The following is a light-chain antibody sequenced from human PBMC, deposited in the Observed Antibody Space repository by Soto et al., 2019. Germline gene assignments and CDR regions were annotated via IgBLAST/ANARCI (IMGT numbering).Light chain of an antibody. CDR3: LLYSGXAVV. CDR1: TGPVTSYYY. V-gene: IGLV7-43*01. Sequence: QAFVTQEPSLTVSPGGTVTLTCASSTGPVTSYYYTNWFQQKHGQAPRALIYSTTKKHSWTPARFSGSLLGGKAALKLSGVQPDDEADYYRLLYSGXAVVVGGGTQLXV. J-gene: IGLJ7*01. CDR2: STT.